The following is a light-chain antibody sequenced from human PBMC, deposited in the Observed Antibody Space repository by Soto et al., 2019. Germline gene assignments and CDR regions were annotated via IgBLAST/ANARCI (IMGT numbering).Light chain of an antibody. V-gene: IGKV3-15*01. Sequence: ETVMTQSPATLSVSPGERATLSCRASQSVNSNLAWYQQKLGQAPGVLIYGASTRATDIPARFSGSGSETEFTLTISSLQSEDFAIYYCHHYNTWPWTFGQGTKVEI. J-gene: IGKJ1*01. CDR3: HHYNTWPWT. CDR1: QSVNSN. CDR2: GAS.